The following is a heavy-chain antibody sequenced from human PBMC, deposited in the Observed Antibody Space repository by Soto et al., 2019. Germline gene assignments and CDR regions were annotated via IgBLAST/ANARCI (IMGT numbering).Heavy chain of an antibody. J-gene: IGHJ4*02. Sequence: GGSLRLSCAASGFTFRNHGMHWVRQAPGKGLEWVAVIWYDGSDEYYADSVKGRFTISRDNSKNTLSLQMNSLTAEDTAVYYCARDIASRQFDYWGQGTVVTVSS. CDR1: GFTFRNHG. V-gene: IGHV3-33*01. CDR3: ARDIASRQFDY. D-gene: IGHD6-6*01. CDR2: IWYDGSDE.